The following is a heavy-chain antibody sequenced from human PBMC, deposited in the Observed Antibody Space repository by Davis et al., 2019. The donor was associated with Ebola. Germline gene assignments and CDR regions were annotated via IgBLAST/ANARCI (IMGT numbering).Heavy chain of an antibody. J-gene: IGHJ6*04. CDR2: IKEDVSEK. V-gene: IGHV3-7*01. CDR3: ASSYGMDV. Sequence: GGSLRLSCAASGFTFSSYWMSWVRQAPGKGLEWVANIKEDVSEKHYVDSVKGRFTISRDNAKNSLYVQMNSLRAEDTAVYYCASSYGMDVWGKGTTVTVSS. CDR1: GFTFSSYW.